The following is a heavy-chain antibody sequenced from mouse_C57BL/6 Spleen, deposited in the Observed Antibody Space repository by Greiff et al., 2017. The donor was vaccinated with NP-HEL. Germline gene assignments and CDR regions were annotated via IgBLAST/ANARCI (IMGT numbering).Heavy chain of an antibody. V-gene: IGHV1-52*01. CDR2: IDPSDSET. J-gene: IGHJ4*01. Sequence: QVQLKESGAELVRPGSSVKLSCKASGYTFTSYWMHWVKQRPIQGLEWIGNIDPSDSETHYNQKFKDKATLTVDKSSSTAYMQLSSLTSEDSAVYYCARLHYYAMDYWGQGTSVTVSS. CDR1: GYTFTSYW. CDR3: ARLHYYAMDY.